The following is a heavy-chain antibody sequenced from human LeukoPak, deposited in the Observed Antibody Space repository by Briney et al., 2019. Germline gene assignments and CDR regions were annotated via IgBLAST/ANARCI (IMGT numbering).Heavy chain of an antibody. J-gene: IGHJ4*02. V-gene: IGHV4-61*02. Sequence: SQTLSLTCTVSGGSISSGSYYWSWIRQPAGKGLEWIRRIYTSGSTNYNPSLKSRVTISVDTSKNQFSLKLSSVTAADTAVYYCARDDPVFGSYFDYWGQGTLVTVSS. CDR2: IYTSGST. CDR3: ARDDPVFGSYFDY. D-gene: IGHD3-3*01. CDR1: GGSISSGSYY.